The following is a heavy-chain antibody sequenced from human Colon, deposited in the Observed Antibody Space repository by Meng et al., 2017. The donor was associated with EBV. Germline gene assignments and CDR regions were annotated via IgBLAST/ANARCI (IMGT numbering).Heavy chain of an antibody. J-gene: IGHJ5*02. CDR3: ARASYGSGSPLGESWFDP. CDR2: INHSGST. V-gene: IGHV4-34*01. Sequence: VQLQQWGAGLLKPSETLSLTCAVYGGSFSGYYWNWIRQPPGKGLEWIGEINHSGSTNYNPSLKSRVTISVDTSKNQFSLKLSSVTAADTAVYYCARASYGSGSPLGESWFDPWGQGTLVTVSS. D-gene: IGHD3-10*01. CDR1: GGSFSGYY.